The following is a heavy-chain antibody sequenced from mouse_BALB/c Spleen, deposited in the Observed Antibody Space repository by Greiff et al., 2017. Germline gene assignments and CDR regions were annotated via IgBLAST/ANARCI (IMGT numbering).Heavy chain of an antibody. CDR2: ISSGGST. V-gene: IGHV5-4*02. CDR3: ARDTAMDY. CDR1: GFTFSDYY. J-gene: IGHJ4*01. Sequence: EVQVVESGGGLVKPGGSLKLSCAASGFTFSDYYMYWVRQTPEKRLEWVASISSGGSTYYPDSVKGRFTISRDNARNILYLQMSSLKSEDTAMYYCARDTAMDYWGQGTSVTVSA.